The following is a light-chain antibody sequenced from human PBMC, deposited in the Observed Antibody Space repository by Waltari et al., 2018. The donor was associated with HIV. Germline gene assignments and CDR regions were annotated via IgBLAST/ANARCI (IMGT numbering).Light chain of an antibody. CDR3: SSYAGSNNLV. CDR2: EVS. CDR1: SSAVGRYTY. V-gene: IGLV2-8*01. J-gene: IGLJ2*01. Sequence: QSALTQPPSASGSPGQPVTISCTGTSSAVGRYTYVSWYQQHPGNAPKLMIYEVSKRPSGVPGRFSGSKSGNTASLTVSGLQAEDEADYYCSSYAGSNNLVFGGGTKLTVL.